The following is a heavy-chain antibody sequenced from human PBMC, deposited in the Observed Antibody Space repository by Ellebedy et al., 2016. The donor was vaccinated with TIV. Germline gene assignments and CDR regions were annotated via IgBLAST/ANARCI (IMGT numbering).Heavy chain of an antibody. CDR3: ARETIAVPHTFRSIPNDY. J-gene: IGHJ4*02. Sequence: ASVKVSXKASGFTFRTYGFSRVRQAPGQGLEWVGWNSGYNGDTNYAQRLQGRVTMTTDTTTNSTYMELRSLTSDHTAVYYCARETIAVPHTFRSIPNDYWGEGTLVTVSA. CDR1: GFTFRTYG. D-gene: IGHD6-19*01. V-gene: IGHV1-18*01. CDR2: NSGYNGDT.